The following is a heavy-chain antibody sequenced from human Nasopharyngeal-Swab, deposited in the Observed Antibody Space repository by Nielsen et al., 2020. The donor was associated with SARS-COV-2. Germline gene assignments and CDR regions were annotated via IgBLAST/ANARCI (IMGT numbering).Heavy chain of an antibody. CDR3: ARSGRITIFGVFINYYYYMDV. CDR2: TNPTGGST. D-gene: IGHD3-3*01. V-gene: IGHV1-46*01. J-gene: IGHJ6*03. Sequence: WVRQAPGQGLEGLGITNPTGGSTSYAQKFQGRVTMTRDTSTSTVYMELSSLRSEDTAVYYSARSGRITIFGVFINYYYYMDVWGKGTTVTVSS.